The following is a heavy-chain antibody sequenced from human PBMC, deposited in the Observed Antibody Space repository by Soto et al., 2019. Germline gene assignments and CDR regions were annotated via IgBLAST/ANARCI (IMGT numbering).Heavy chain of an antibody. CDR2: MSENGGSI. Sequence: QVQLEESGGGVVEPGGALRLSCAAFGLTFSSHVIHWVRQAPGKGLEWVAVMSENGGSIYYSDSVKGRFTISRDNSKNTQYLQMNSLRREGTAMYYCARRYCRGVSCKGNDGFDIWGQGTRVTVSA. CDR1: GLTFSSHV. J-gene: IGHJ3*02. D-gene: IGHD2-15*01. V-gene: IGHV3-30*19. CDR3: ARRYCRGVSCKGNDGFDI.